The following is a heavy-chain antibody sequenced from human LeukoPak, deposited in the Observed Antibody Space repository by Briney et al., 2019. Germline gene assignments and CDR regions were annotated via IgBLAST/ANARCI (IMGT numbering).Heavy chain of an antibody. D-gene: IGHD3-10*01. Sequence: ASVKVSCKDSGYTFTSYDINWVRQATGQGLEWMGWMNPNSGNTGYAQKFQGRVTMTRNTSISTAYMELSSLRSEDTAVYYCARVYYYGSGSYLRSYYYYGMDVWGQGTTVTVSS. V-gene: IGHV1-8*01. J-gene: IGHJ6*02. CDR1: GYTFTSYD. CDR3: ARVYYYGSGSYLRSYYYYGMDV. CDR2: MNPNSGNT.